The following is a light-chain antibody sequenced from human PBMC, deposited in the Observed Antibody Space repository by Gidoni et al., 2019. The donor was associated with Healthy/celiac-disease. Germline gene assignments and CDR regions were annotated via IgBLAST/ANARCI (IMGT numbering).Light chain of an antibody. CDR3: CSYAGSSTHVV. Sequence: QSALTQPASGSGSPGQSITISCTGTSSDVGSYNLVSWYQQHPGKAPKLMIYEVSKRPSGVSNRFSGPKSGNTASLTISGLQAEDEADYYCCSYAGSSTHVVFGGGTKLTVL. V-gene: IGLV2-23*02. CDR1: SSDVGSYNL. J-gene: IGLJ2*01. CDR2: EVS.